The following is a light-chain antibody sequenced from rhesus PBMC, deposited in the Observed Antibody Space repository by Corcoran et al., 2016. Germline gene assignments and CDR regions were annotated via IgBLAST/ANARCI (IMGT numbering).Light chain of an antibody. J-gene: IGKJ1*01. CDR3: QQGYNTPRT. V-gene: IGKV1-18*01. Sequence: DIQMTQSPSSLSASVGDKVTITCRASQGISSWLAWYQQKPGKDPNLLIYKASRLQRGVPSRFSGSGSGTDYTLTISSLQPEVVATYYCQQGYNTPRTFGQGTKVEIK. CDR2: KAS. CDR1: QGISSW.